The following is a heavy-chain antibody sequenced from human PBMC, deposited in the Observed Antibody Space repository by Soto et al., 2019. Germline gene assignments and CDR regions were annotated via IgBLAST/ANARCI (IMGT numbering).Heavy chain of an antibody. Sequence: QVQLVQSGAEVKKPGSSVKVSCKASGDTFTTNSLNWVRQAPGQGLEWMGGLIPLVGTTKYAQKYQDRVTITEDKSTNTAYMELSSLRSDDTAVYYCARGLLYATTYFDYWGQGTPVTVSS. J-gene: IGHJ4*02. CDR3: ARGLLYATTYFDY. V-gene: IGHV1-69*06. D-gene: IGHD2-8*01. CDR1: GDTFTTNS. CDR2: LIPLVGTT.